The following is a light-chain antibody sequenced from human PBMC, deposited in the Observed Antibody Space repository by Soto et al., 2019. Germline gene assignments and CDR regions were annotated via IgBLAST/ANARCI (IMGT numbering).Light chain of an antibody. J-gene: IGKJ1*01. Sequence: EIVMTQSPATLSVSPGERATLSCRASQSLSTNLAWYQQKPSQAPRLLIYRASTRATGIPARFSGSGSGTEFTLTISSLQSEDFAVYYCQQYNNWPRTLGQGTKVDIK. CDR2: RAS. V-gene: IGKV3-15*01. CDR1: QSLSTN. CDR3: QQYNNWPRT.